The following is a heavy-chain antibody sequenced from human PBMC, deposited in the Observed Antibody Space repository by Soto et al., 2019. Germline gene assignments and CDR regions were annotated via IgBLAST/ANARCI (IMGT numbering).Heavy chain of an antibody. Sequence: EVQLLESGGGLVQPGGSLRLSCGASQFTFSTYAMSWVRQAPGQGLDWVSAISGSGVSTYYADSVKGRFTISRDNSKNTLYLQMNSLRAEDTAVYYCAKGRSSSWYPTANWFDPWGQGTLVTVSS. D-gene: IGHD6-13*01. CDR1: QFTFSTYA. V-gene: IGHV3-23*01. J-gene: IGHJ5*02. CDR2: ISGSGVST. CDR3: AKGRSSSWYPTANWFDP.